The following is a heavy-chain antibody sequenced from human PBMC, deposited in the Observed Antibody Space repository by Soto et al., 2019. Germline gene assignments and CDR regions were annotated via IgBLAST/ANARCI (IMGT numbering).Heavy chain of an antibody. CDR3: ARVRYDFWSGYLD. V-gene: IGHV3-74*01. CDR2: INSDGNIT. CDR1: GFAFRNHW. J-gene: IGHJ4*02. D-gene: IGHD3-3*01. Sequence: EVQLVESGGGLVQPGGSLRLSCATSGFAFRNHWMHWVRQAPGKGLVWVSRINSDGNITDYADYVKGRFTISRDNAKNTLYLQMNSLRAEDTAVYYCARVRYDFWSGYLDWGQGTLVTVSS.